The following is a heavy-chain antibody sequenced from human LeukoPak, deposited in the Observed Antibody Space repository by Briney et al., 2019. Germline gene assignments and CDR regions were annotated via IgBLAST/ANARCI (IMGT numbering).Heavy chain of an antibody. CDR1: GGSISSSNW. Sequence: PSETLSLTCAVSGGSISSSNWWTWVRPPPGKGLGWIGNIYHSGSTKYNPSLKSRVTISVDKSKNQFSLSLSSVTAADTAFYHCARGNGSSYFFDYWGQGTLVTVSS. CDR2: IYHSGST. V-gene: IGHV4-4*02. CDR3: ARGNGSSYFFDY. D-gene: IGHD6-6*01. J-gene: IGHJ4*02.